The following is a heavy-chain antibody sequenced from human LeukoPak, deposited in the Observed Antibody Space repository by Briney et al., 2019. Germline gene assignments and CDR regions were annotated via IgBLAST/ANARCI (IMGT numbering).Heavy chain of an antibody. V-gene: IGHV3-23*01. J-gene: IGHJ4*02. CDR2: ISGSGGST. D-gene: IGHD3-16*01. CDR3: AKDEVRLGAPLCY. Sequence: GGSLRLSCAASGFAFSSYAMSWVRQAPGKGLEWVSAISGSGGSTYYADSVKGRFTISRDNSKNTLYLQMNSLRAEDTAVYYCAKDEVRLGAPLCYWGQGTLVTVSS. CDR1: GFAFSSYA.